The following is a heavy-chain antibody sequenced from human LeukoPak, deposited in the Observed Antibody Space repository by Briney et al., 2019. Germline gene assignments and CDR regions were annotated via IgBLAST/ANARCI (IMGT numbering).Heavy chain of an antibody. CDR3: VREDIVVVTTLDL. Sequence: GGSLRLSCAASGFSFSRFWMHWVRQVPGKGLXXXXRITTDGRNRDYADSVKGRFTISRDDAKNTLFLQMNSLRVDDTAVYFCVREDIVVVTTLDLWGQGSLVTVSS. D-gene: IGHD2-21*02. V-gene: IGHV3-74*01. J-gene: IGHJ4*02. CDR2: ITTDGRNR. CDR1: GFSFSRFW.